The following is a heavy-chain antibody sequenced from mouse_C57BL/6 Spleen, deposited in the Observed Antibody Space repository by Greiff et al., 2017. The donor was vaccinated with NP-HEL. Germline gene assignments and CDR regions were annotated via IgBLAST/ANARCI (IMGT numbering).Heavy chain of an antibody. V-gene: IGHV5-12*01. CDR3: ARRPYGSSPNWYFDV. CDR1: GFTFSDYY. J-gene: IGHJ1*03. Sequence: EVMLVESGGGLVQPGGSLKLSCAASGFTFSDYYMYWVRQTPEKRLEWVAYISNGGGSTYYPDTVKGRFPISRDNAKNTLYLQMSRLKSEDTAMYYCARRPYGSSPNWYFDVWGTGTTVTVSS. CDR2: ISNGGGST. D-gene: IGHD1-1*01.